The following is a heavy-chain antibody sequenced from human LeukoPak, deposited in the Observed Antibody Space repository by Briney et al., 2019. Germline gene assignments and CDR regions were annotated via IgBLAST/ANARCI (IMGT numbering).Heavy chain of an antibody. CDR1: GFSFSMAW. V-gene: IGHV3-15*01. CDR2: IKSKADGGTA. J-gene: IGHJ4*02. Sequence: GESLSPSCAASGFSFSMAWIRWVRQAPGEGKKWVVRIKSKADGGTADYSAPVKGRFTISRDESKNMQYVQMSLLKTEYKAVYYCTIIGIWFGDFQGFHNCGPGTLFTVSP. D-gene: IGHD3-10*01. CDR3: TIIGIWFGDFQGFHN.